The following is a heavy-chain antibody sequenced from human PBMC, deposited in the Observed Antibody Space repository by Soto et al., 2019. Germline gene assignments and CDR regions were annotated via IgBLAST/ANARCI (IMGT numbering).Heavy chain of an antibody. D-gene: IGHD3-22*01. Sequence: GGSLILSCSASGFTFSSYLMSWVRQAPGKGLEWVANIKQDGSEKYYVDSVKGRFTISRDNAKNSLYLQMNSLRAEDTAVYYCARADYDSSGYYYWGDAFDIWGQGTMVTVSS. CDR3: ARADYDSSGYYYWGDAFDI. CDR1: GFTFSSYL. V-gene: IGHV3-7*01. CDR2: IKQDGSEK. J-gene: IGHJ3*02.